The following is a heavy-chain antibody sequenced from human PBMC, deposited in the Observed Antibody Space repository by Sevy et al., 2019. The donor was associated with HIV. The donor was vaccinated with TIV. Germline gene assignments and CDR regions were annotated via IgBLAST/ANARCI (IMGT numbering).Heavy chain of an antibody. Sequence: GGSLRLSCAASGFTFSDYNMNWVRQAPGKGLEWVSYISGLSNYIYYADSVKGRFSISRDNAKNSLFLQMNSLRAEDTALYYCARGVRSHDAFDLWGQGTMVTVSS. CDR1: GFTFSDYN. CDR3: ARGVRSHDAFDL. CDR2: ISGLSNYI. D-gene: IGHD6-6*01. V-gene: IGHV3-21*01. J-gene: IGHJ3*01.